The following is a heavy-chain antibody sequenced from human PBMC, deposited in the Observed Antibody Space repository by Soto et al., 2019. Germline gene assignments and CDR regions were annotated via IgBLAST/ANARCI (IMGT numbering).Heavy chain of an antibody. CDR3: ARDKSYYDSSGYPYY. Sequence: GGSLRLSCAASGFTFSSYGMHWVRQSPGKGLEWVAVIWYDGSNKYYADSVKGRFTISRDNSKNTLYLQMNSLRAEDTAVYYCARDKSYYDSSGYPYYWGQGTLVTVSS. J-gene: IGHJ4*02. CDR2: IWYDGSNK. D-gene: IGHD3-22*01. V-gene: IGHV3-33*01. CDR1: GFTFSSYG.